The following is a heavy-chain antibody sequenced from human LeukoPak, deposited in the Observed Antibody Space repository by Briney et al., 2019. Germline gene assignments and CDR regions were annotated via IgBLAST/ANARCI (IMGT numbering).Heavy chain of an antibody. CDR3: ASPVRG. D-gene: IGHD3-10*01. CDR1: GFTVSSNY. CDR2: IYSGGST. J-gene: IGHJ4*02. V-gene: IGHV3-53*01. Sequence: GGSLRLSCAASGFTVSSNYMSWVRQAPGKGLEWVSVIYSGGSTDYADSVKGRFTISRDNAKNSLYLQMNSLRDEDTAVYYCASPVRGWGQGTLVTVSS.